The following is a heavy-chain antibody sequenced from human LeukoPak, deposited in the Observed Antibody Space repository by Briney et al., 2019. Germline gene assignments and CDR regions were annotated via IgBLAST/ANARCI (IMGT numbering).Heavy chain of an antibody. D-gene: IGHD4-11*01. CDR2: TYYSGST. CDR1: GGSISSYY. Sequence: ASETLSLTCTLSGGSISSYYWSWIRQPPGKGLEWIGYTYYSGSTNYNPSLKSRITISVDTSKNQFSLKLSSVTAADTAVYYCARLASPRPRRRMRGLQPDFDYWGQGTLVTVSS. CDR3: ARLASPRPRRRMRGLQPDFDY. J-gene: IGHJ4*02. V-gene: IGHV4-59*12.